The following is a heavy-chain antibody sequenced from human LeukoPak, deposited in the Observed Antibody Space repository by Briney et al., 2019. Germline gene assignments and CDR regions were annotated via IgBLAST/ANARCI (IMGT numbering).Heavy chain of an antibody. J-gene: IGHJ4*02. Sequence: GGSLRLSCAASGFTFDDYGMSWVRQAPGKGLEWVSGINWNGGSTGYADSVKGRFTISRDNSKNSLYLQMNSLRAEDTALYYCAKDAGYSSSWLLDYWGQGTLVTVSS. CDR1: GFTFDDYG. D-gene: IGHD6-13*01. CDR3: AKDAGYSSSWLLDY. V-gene: IGHV3-20*04. CDR2: INWNGGST.